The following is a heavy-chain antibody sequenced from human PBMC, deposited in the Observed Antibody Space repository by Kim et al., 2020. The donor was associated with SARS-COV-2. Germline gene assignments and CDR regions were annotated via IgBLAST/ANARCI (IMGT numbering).Heavy chain of an antibody. V-gene: IGHV3-7*01. CDR1: GFIFSDFW. J-gene: IGHJ4*02. Sequence: GGSLRLSCAASGFIFSDFWMGWVRQAPGKGLEWVANIKKDRDRREKSYVDSVGGRFMIFRDDDKNSLYLQMNSLRPEDTASYYCVRSGIAGGFDYWGRGSLVTVSS. CDR3: VRSGIAGGFDY. CDR2: IKKDRDRREK. D-gene: IGHD6-13*01.